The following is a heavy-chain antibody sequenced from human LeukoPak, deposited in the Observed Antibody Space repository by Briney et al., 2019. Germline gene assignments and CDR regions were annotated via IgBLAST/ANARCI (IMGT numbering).Heavy chain of an antibody. CDR2: IYYSGST. D-gene: IGHD6-13*01. J-gene: IGHJ4*02. Sequence: SETLSLTCTVSGGSISSSSYYWGWIRQPPGKGLEWIGSIYYSGSTYYNPSLKSRVTISVDTSKNQLSLKLSSVTAADTAVYYCARLLSSSWGYFDYWGQGTLVTVSS. CDR3: ARLLSSSWGYFDY. V-gene: IGHV4-39*01. CDR1: GGSISSSSYY.